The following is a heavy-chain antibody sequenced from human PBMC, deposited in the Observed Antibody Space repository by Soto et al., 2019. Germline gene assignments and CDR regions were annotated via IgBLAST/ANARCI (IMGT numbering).Heavy chain of an antibody. D-gene: IGHD5-18*01. CDR2: IYLDDDK. J-gene: IGHJ4*02. CDR3: AHIPIQRYFDF. V-gene: IGHV2-5*02. Sequence: QITLKESGPTLVKPTQTLTLTCTFSGFSLSTSGVGVGWIRQPPGKALEWLALIYLDDDKRYTPSLKSRLTITKDTHTNQVVLTMTTMDPVDTATYYCAHIPIQRYFDFWGQGSLVTVSS. CDR1: GFSLSTSGVG.